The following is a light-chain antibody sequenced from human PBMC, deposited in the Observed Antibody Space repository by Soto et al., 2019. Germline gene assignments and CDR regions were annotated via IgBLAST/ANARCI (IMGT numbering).Light chain of an antibody. V-gene: IGLV2-14*01. CDR2: EVS. CDR1: SSDVGGYNY. CDR3: SSYTSSSTYV. J-gene: IGLJ1*01. Sequence: QSPLRQPASVSGSPGHSITISCTGTSSDVGGYNYVSWYQQHPGKAPKLMIYEVSNRPSGVSNRFSGSKSGNTASLTISGLQAEEEADSYCSSYTSSSTYVFGTGTKVTVL.